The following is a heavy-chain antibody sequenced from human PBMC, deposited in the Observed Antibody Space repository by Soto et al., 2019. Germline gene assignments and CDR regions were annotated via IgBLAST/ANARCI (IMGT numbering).Heavy chain of an antibody. V-gene: IGHV3-23*01. J-gene: IGHJ6*02. Sequence: GGSLRLSCAASGFAFDNYAMSWVRQAPGKGLEWVSVISGGGGRKYYADSVKGRFTISRDNSKNTLDLQMNSLRVEDTALYYCAKHIAGNYYYGMDVWGQGTTVTVSS. D-gene: IGHD2-21*01. CDR2: ISGGGGRK. CDR1: GFAFDNYA. CDR3: AKHIAGNYYYGMDV.